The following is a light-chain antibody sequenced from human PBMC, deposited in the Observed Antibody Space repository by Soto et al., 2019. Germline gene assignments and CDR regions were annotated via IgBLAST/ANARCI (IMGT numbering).Light chain of an antibody. CDR2: DVD. CDR3: CAYAGSYTWV. CDR1: GSDVGDYNF. J-gene: IGLJ3*02. Sequence: QSALTQPRSVSGSPGQSVTISCTGTGSDVGDYNFVSWYQHHPGKAPKVMIYDVDKRPSGVPARFSGSKSGNTASLTISGLQAVDDADYHCCAYAGSYTWVFGGGTQLTVL. V-gene: IGLV2-11*01.